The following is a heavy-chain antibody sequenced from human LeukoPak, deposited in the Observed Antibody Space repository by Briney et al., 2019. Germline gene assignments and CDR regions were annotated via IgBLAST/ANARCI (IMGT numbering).Heavy chain of an antibody. J-gene: IGHJ4*02. CDR3: AKRSPVTELDY. CDR2: ISSSSSTI. D-gene: IGHD4-17*01. V-gene: IGHV3-48*01. CDR1: GFTFSSYS. Sequence: GGSLRLSCAASGFTFSSYSMNWVRQAPGKGLEWVSYISSSSSTIYYADSVKGRFTISRDNSKNTLYLQMNSLRAEDTAVYYCAKRSPVTELDYWGQGTLVTVSS.